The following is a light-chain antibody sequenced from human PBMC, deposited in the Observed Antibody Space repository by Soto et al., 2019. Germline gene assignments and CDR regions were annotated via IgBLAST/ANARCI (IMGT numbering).Light chain of an antibody. CDR3: QQYHRSSST. V-gene: IGKV1-5*01. CDR2: DAS. CDR1: QSLNND. J-gene: IGKJ5*01. Sequence: DIQMTQSPSTLSASGGDRVTITCRASQSLNNDLAWYQQKPGKAPNLLSYDASTLERGVPSRFSGTGSGTAFSLAINSLQPDDFATYYCQQYHRSSSTFGQGTRLEIK.